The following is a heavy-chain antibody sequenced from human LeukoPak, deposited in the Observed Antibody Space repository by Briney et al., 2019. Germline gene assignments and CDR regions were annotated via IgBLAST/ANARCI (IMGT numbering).Heavy chain of an antibody. CDR2: IKQDGSER. D-gene: IGHD3-9*01. J-gene: IGHJ4*02. V-gene: IGHV3-7*03. CDR3: AKEGRYFDWLLSTYYFDY. Sequence: PGGSLRLSCAASGFSFSGYWMTWVRQAPGKGLEWVANIKQDGSERYYVDSVKGRFTISRDNAKKSLYLEMNSLRAEDTAVYYCAKEGRYFDWLLSTYYFDYWGQGTLVTVSS. CDR1: GFSFSGYW.